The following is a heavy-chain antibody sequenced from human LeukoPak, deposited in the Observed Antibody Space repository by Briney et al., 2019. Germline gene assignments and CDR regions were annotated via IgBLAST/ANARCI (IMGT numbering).Heavy chain of an antibody. J-gene: IGHJ3*02. CDR3: ARDASPPMVRATWANDAFDI. V-gene: IGHV4-59*01. D-gene: IGHD3-10*01. Sequence: TLSLTCTVSGGSISSYYWSWIRQPPGKGLEWIGYIYYSGSTNYNPSLKSRVTISVDTSKNQFSLKLSSVTAADTAVYYCARDASPPMVRATWANDAFDIWGQGTIVTVSS. CDR2: IYYSGST. CDR1: GGSISSYY.